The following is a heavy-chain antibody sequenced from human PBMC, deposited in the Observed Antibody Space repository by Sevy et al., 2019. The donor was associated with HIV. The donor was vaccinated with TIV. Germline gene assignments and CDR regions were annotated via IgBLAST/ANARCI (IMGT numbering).Heavy chain of an antibody. CDR2: VRYDGSNE. V-gene: IGHV3-33*01. CDR3: AREPTDLSCYMDL. CDR1: GFTFSRFG. Sequence: GRSLRLSCAASGFTFSRFGIHWVRQAPGKGLEWVGVVRYDGSNEYHANSVKGRFIISRDNSKNTLYLQMNRLRAEDTAVYYCAREPTDLSCYMDLWGKGTAVTVSS. J-gene: IGHJ6*03.